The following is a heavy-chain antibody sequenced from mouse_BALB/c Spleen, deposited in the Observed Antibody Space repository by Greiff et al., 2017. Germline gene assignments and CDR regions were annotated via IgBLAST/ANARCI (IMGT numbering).Heavy chain of an antibody. D-gene: IGHD2-3*01. V-gene: IGHV1-87*01. CDR1: GYTFTSYW. CDR2: IYPGDGDT. CDR3: ARWGISHKAY. J-gene: IGHJ3*01. Sequence: VQLQESGAELARPGASVKLSCKASGYTFTSYWMQWVKQRPGQGLEWIGAIYPGDGDTRYTQKFKGKATLTADKSSSTAYMQLSSLASEDSAVYYCARWGISHKAYWGQGTLVTVSA.